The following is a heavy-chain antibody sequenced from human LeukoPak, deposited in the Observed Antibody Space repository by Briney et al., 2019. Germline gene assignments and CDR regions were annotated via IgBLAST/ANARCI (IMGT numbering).Heavy chain of an antibody. CDR3: ASLSGFADAFDI. D-gene: IGHD3-9*01. J-gene: IGHJ3*02. CDR2: ISGSGGST. Sequence: GGSVKLSCAASRFTFSNYSISWVRQAPWKGLEWVSAISGSGGSTYYADSVKGRFTISRDNSKNTLYLQMNSLRAEDTAIYYCASLSGFADAFDIWGQGTMVTVSS. V-gene: IGHV3-23*01. CDR1: RFTFSNYS.